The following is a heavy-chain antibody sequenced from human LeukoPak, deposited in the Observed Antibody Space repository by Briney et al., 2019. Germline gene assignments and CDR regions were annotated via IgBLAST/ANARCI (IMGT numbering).Heavy chain of an antibody. Sequence: SQTLSLTCAISGDSVSSNSAAWNWIRQSPSRGLEWLGRTYHRSKWYNDYAVSVKSRITINPDTSKNQFSLQLNSVTPEDTAVYYCARDRDGWLVQWDAFDIWGQGTMVTVSS. V-gene: IGHV6-1*01. CDR1: GDSVSSNSAA. D-gene: IGHD6-19*01. CDR3: ARDRDGWLVQWDAFDI. CDR2: TYHRSKWYN. J-gene: IGHJ3*02.